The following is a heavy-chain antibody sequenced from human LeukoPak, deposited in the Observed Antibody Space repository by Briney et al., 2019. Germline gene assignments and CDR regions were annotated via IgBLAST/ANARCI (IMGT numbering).Heavy chain of an antibody. CDR3: ARGPSIAVAGRGWFDP. D-gene: IGHD6-19*01. CDR2: INPNSGGT. J-gene: IGHJ5*02. Sequence: ASVKVSCKASGYTFTGYYMQWVRQAPRQGHEWLGRINPNSGGTNYAQKFQGRVTITRDTAISTADMELSRLRSDDTAVYYCARGPSIAVAGRGWFDPWGQGTLVTVSS. V-gene: IGHV1-2*06. CDR1: GYTFTGYY.